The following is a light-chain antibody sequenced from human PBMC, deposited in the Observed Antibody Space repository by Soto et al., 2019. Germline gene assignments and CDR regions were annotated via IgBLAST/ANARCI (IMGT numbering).Light chain of an antibody. CDR3: CSYAGSRTFV. V-gene: IGLV2-23*01. CDR2: EGS. CDR1: SSDVGSYNL. J-gene: IGLJ1*01. Sequence: QSALTQPASVSGSPGQSITISCTGTSSDVGSYNLVSWYQQYPGKAPKLMIYEGSKRPSGVSNRFSGSKSGNTASLTISEVQAEDEADYYCCSYAGSRTFVFGTGTKLTVL.